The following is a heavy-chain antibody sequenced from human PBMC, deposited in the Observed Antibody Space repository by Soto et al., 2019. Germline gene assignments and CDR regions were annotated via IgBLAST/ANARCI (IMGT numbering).Heavy chain of an antibody. CDR3: ARRPTGTSAWYFDF. J-gene: IGHJ2*01. CDR1: GYCIRNGHY. D-gene: IGHD7-27*01. V-gene: IGHV4-38-2*01. Sequence: SETLSLTSVVSGYCIRNGHYWCWIRQPPGKGLEWIGSIYLSGSTYHNPSLRSLVTLSIDTSKKELSLRLTSVTAADTAIYYCARRPTGTSAWYFDFWGRGALVTVSS. CDR2: IYLSGST.